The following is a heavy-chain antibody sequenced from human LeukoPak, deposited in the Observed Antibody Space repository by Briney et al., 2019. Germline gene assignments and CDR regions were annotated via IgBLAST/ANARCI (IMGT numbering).Heavy chain of an antibody. CDR2: ISYDGSDK. J-gene: IGHJ4*02. V-gene: IGHV3-30*03. CDR1: GFTFRNYG. D-gene: IGHD3-10*01. CDR3: ASLRSGSGTFYNDY. Sequence: PGRSLGLSCAASGFTFRNYGMQWVRQTPGKGLEWVTLISYDGSDKYYADSVKGRFSISRDNSKNTLYLQMNSLRAEDTAVYYCASLRSGSGTFYNDYWGQGTLVTVSS.